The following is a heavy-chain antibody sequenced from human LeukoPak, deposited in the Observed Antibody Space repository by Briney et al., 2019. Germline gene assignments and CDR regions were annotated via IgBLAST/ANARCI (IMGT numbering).Heavy chain of an antibody. CDR2: IYYSGST. Sequence: PSETLSLTCTVSGGSISGSSYYWGWIRQPPGKGLEWIGSIYYSGSTYYNPSLKSRVTISVDTSKNQFSLKLSSVTAADTAVYYCARVEVGWLQPDYWGQGTLVTVSS. J-gene: IGHJ4*02. V-gene: IGHV4-39*07. CDR1: GGSISGSSYY. D-gene: IGHD5-24*01. CDR3: ARVEVGWLQPDY.